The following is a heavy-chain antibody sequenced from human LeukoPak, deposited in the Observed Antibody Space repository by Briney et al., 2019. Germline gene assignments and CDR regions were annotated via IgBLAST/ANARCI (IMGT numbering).Heavy chain of an antibody. CDR3: ARRGGIIRGVASYYYMDV. Sequence: PSETLSLTCAVYSGSFSGYYWSWIRQPPGKGLGFIGEINHSGSTNYNPSLKRRVTILMDTSKNQFSLKLTSVTAADTAAYYCARRGGIIRGVASYYYMDVWGKGTTVTISS. J-gene: IGHJ6*03. V-gene: IGHV4-34*01. CDR1: SGSFSGYY. D-gene: IGHD3-10*01. CDR2: INHSGST.